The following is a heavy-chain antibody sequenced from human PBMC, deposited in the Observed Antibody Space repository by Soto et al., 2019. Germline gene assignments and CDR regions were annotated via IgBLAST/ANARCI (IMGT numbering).Heavy chain of an antibody. Sequence: PGGSLRLSCAASGFTFSSYAMSWVRQAPGKGLEWVSAISGSGGSTYYADSVKGRFTISRDNSKNTLYLQMNSLRAEDTAVYYCAKDLPTSYYDFWSGLDYYYYVDVWGKGTTVTVSS. CDR3: AKDLPTSYYDFWSGLDYYYYVDV. CDR2: ISGSGGST. V-gene: IGHV3-23*01. CDR1: GFTFSSYA. J-gene: IGHJ6*03. D-gene: IGHD3-3*01.